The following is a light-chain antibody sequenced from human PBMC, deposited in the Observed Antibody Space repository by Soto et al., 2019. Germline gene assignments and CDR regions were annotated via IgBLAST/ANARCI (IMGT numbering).Light chain of an antibody. V-gene: IGKV3-20*01. CDR2: GAS. Sequence: EIVLTQSPGTLSLSPGERATLSCRASQSVSSSYLDWYQQKPGQAPRLLIYGASSRATGIPDRFSGSGSGTDFTLTISILEPEDFAVYDCQQYGSSPLTFGQGTKLEIK. CDR1: QSVSSSY. CDR3: QQYGSSPLT. J-gene: IGKJ2*01.